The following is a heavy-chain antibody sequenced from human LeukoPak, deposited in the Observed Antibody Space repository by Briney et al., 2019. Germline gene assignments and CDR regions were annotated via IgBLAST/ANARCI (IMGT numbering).Heavy chain of an antibody. V-gene: IGHV4-59*12. J-gene: IGHJ4*02. Sequence: SETLSLTRTVSGGSISSYYWSWIRQPPGKGLEWIGYIYYSGSTNYNPSLKSRVTISVDTSKKQFSLKLSSVTAADTAVYYCVTYYFDSSGPKKNYWGQGTLVTVSS. CDR2: IYYSGST. D-gene: IGHD3-22*01. CDR3: VTYYFDSSGPKKNY. CDR1: GGSISSYY.